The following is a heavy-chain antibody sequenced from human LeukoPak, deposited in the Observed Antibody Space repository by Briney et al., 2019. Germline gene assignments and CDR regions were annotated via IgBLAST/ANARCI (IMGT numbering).Heavy chain of an antibody. V-gene: IGHV3-53*01. CDR2: IYSGGST. D-gene: IGHD5-12*01. CDR3: ARAIIDIVATIYFDY. CDR1: GFTVSSNY. J-gene: IGHJ4*02. Sequence: GGSLRLSCAASGFTVSSNYMSWVRQAPGKGLEWVSVIYSGGSTYYADPVKGRFTISRDNSKNTLYLQMNSLRAEDTAVYYCARAIIDIVATIYFDYWGQGTLVTVSS.